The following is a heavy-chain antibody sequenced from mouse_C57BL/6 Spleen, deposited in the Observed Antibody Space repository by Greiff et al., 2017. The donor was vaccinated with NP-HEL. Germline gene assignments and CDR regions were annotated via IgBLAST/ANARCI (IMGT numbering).Heavy chain of an antibody. V-gene: IGHV1-53*01. J-gene: IGHJ2*01. D-gene: IGHD3-2*02. CDR1: GYTFTSYW. CDR2: INPSNGGT. Sequence: QVQLKQPGTELVKPGASVKLSCKASGYTFTSYWMHWVKQRPGQGLEWIGNINPSNGGTNYNEKFKSKATLTVDKSSSTAYMQLSSLTSEDSAVYYCARDSAGYVGYFDYWGQGTTLTVSS. CDR3: ARDSAGYVGYFDY.